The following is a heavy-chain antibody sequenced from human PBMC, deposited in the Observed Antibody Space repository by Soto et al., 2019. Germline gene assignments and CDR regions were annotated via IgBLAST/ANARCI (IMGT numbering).Heavy chain of an antibody. D-gene: IGHD1-26*01. J-gene: IGHJ4*02. Sequence: GGSLRLSCAASGFTFTSAAVSWLRQAPGKGLEWVSTLSGSGATTYYADSVKGRFTISRDNSKNTLYLQTNSLRAEDTALYYCAKTRESGIYFYFDSWGQGALVTVSS. CDR2: LSGSGATT. CDR1: GFTFTSAA. CDR3: AKTRESGIYFYFDS. V-gene: IGHV3-23*01.